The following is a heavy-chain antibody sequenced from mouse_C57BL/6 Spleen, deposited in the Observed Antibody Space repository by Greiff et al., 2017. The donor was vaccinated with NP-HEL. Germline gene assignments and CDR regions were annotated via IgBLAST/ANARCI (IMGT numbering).Heavy chain of an antibody. CDR2: IWSGGST. V-gene: IGHV2-2*01. CDR3: ARPPTVVAHYYAMDY. J-gene: IGHJ4*01. CDR1: GFSLTSYG. D-gene: IGHD1-1*01. Sequence: QVQLKQSGPGLVQPSQSLSITCTVSGFSLTSYGVHWVRQSPGKGLEWLGVIWSGGSTDSNAAFISRLSISKDNSKSQVFFKMNSLQADDTAIYYCARPPTVVAHYYAMDYWGQGTSVTVSS.